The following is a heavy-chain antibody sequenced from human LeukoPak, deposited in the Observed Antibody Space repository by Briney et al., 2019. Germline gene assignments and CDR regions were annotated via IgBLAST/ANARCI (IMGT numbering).Heavy chain of an antibody. CDR2: INHSGST. Sequence: PSETLSLTCAVYGGSFSGYYWSWIRQPPGKGLEWIGEINHSGSTNYNPSLKSRVTISVDTSKNQFSLKLSSVTAADTAVYYCARGLRYFDWSEGFDYWGQGTLVTVSS. J-gene: IGHJ4*02. V-gene: IGHV4-34*01. CDR1: GGSFSGYY. CDR3: ARGLRYFDWSEGFDY. D-gene: IGHD3-9*01.